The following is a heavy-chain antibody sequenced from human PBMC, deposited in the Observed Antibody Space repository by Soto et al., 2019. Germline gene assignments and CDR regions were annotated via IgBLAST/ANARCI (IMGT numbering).Heavy chain of an antibody. Sequence: GGSLRLPCAAYGFPFSSYAMSWVRPAPGKGLEWVSAISGSGGSTYYADSVKGRFTISRDNSKNTLYLQMNSLRAEDTAVYYCAKDVITMIVVVSTEASFDYWGRGTLVTVSS. CDR3: AKDVITMIVVVSTEASFDY. D-gene: IGHD3-22*01. V-gene: IGHV3-23*01. J-gene: IGHJ4*02. CDR2: ISGSGGST. CDR1: GFPFSSYA.